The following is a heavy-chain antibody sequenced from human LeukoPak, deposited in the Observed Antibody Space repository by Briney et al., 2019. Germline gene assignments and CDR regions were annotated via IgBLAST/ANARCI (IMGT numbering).Heavy chain of an antibody. CDR1: GFTFSSYG. Sequence: PGRSLRLSCAASGFTFSSYGMHWVRQAPGKGLEWVAVIWYDGSDKYYADSVKGRFTISRDNSKNTLYLQMNSLRAEDTAVYYCARGGAVTAIDPWGQGTLVTVSS. CDR2: IWYDGSDK. D-gene: IGHD2-21*02. V-gene: IGHV3-33*01. CDR3: ARGGAVTAIDP. J-gene: IGHJ5*02.